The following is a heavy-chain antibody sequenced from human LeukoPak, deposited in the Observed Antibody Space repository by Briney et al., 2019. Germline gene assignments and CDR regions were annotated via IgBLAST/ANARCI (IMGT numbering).Heavy chain of an antibody. CDR1: GYTFTNYS. V-gene: IGHV1-46*01. J-gene: IGHJ5*02. Sequence: ASVKVSCKASGYTFTNYSIHWVRQAPGQGLEWMGLINPGGDSTNYAQNFQGRVTMTRDTSASTVYMELSSLRSEDTAVYYCARDARHRYCSSTSCYRGWFDPWGQGTLVTVSS. CDR3: ARDARHRYCSSTSCYRGWFDP. D-gene: IGHD2-2*01. CDR2: INPGGDST.